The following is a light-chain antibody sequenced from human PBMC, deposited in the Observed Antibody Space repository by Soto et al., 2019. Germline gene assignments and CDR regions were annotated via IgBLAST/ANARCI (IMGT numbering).Light chain of an antibody. Sequence: EIVLTQSPCTLSLSPGERATLSCRASQNINSDYFAWYQQKPGQAPRLLIFGASTRATGIPARFSGSGSGTEFTLTISSLQSEDFAVYYCQQYNNWPTWTFGQGTKVDIK. V-gene: IGKV3D-15*01. CDR2: GAS. CDR1: QNINSD. CDR3: QQYNNWPTWT. J-gene: IGKJ1*01.